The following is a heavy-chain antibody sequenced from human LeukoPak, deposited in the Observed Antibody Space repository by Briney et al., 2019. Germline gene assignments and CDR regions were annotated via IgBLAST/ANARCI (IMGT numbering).Heavy chain of an antibody. Sequence: SETLSLTCAVYGGSFSGYYRSWIRQPPGKGLEWIGEINHSGSTNYNPSLKSRVTISVDTSKNQFSLKLSSVTAADTAVYYCAREKLRYFDWSNWFDPWGQGTLVTVSS. J-gene: IGHJ5*02. V-gene: IGHV4-34*01. D-gene: IGHD3-9*01. CDR2: INHSGST. CDR1: GGSFSGYY. CDR3: AREKLRYFDWSNWFDP.